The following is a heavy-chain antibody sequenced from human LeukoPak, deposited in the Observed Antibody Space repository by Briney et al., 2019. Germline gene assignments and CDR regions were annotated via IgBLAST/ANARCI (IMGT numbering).Heavy chain of an antibody. CDR3: AREVAGLRHWSFDI. D-gene: IGHD4-17*01. J-gene: IGHJ2*01. CDR2: TNSDDSTT. Sequence: GGSLRLSCAVSGFNFSQSWMHWVHQAPGKGLVWVARTNSDDSTTSYADSVKGRFTISRDDAKNTLFLQMNSLRAEDTAVYFCAREVAGLRHWSFDIWGRGTPVIVSS. V-gene: IGHV3-74*01. CDR1: GFNFSQSW.